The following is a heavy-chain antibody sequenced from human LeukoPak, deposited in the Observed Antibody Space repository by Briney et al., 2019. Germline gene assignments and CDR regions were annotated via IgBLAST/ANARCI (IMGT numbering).Heavy chain of an antibody. V-gene: IGHV1-46*01. CDR1: GYTFTSFY. CDR2: INPSDGTT. CDR3: ARDETSDFWSGYYAPNFDY. Sequence: GASVKVSCKASGYTFTSFYVHWVRQAPGQGLEWVAIINPSDGTTTYAQKFQGRLTMTRDTSTSTAYMELRSLRSDDTAVYYCARDETSDFWSGYYAPNFDYWGQGTLVTVSS. D-gene: IGHD3-3*01. J-gene: IGHJ4*02.